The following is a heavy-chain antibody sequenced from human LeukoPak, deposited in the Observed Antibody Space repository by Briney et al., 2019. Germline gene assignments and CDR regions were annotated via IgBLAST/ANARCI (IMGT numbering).Heavy chain of an antibody. CDR2: ISAYNGNT. V-gene: IGHV1-18*01. D-gene: IGHD6-19*01. CDR1: GYTFTSYG. Sequence: VSVKVSCKASGYTFTSYGVSWVRQAPGQGLEWMGWISAYNGNTNYAQKLQGRVTMTTDTSTSTAYMDLRSLRSDDTAVYYCARGGDSSGWYVFDYWGQGTLVTVSS. CDR3: ARGGDSSGWYVFDY. J-gene: IGHJ4*02.